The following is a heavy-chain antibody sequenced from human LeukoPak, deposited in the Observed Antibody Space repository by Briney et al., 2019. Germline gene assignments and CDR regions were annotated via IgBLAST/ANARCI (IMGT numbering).Heavy chain of an antibody. CDR1: GFTFSSYW. Sequence: GGSLRLSCAASGFTFSSYWMSWVRQAPGKGLEWVANIKQDGSEKYYVDSVKGRFTISRDNAKNSLYLQMNSLRADDTAVYYCARDQPPSGIVVVPAADYWGQGTLVTVSS. CDR3: ARDQPPSGIVVVPAADY. CDR2: IKQDGSEK. D-gene: IGHD2-2*01. V-gene: IGHV3-7*01. J-gene: IGHJ4*02.